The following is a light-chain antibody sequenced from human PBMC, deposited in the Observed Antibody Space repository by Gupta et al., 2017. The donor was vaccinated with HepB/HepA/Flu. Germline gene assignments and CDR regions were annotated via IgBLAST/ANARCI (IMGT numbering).Light chain of an antibody. V-gene: IGKV4-1*01. CDR2: WAS. CDR3: QQYDTTPLG. J-gene: IGKJ4*01. Sequence: IVMTQSPDSRALSLCEGATINCKSRRSVLYSSDNKNYLAWYQQKSGQPPKLLIYWASTRESGVPDRFTGSGSGTDFTLTISSLQAEDVAVYYCQQYDTTPLGFGGGTKVEIK. CDR1: RSVLYSSDNKNY.